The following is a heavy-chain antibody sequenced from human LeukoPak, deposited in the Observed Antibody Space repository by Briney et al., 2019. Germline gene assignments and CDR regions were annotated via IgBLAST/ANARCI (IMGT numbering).Heavy chain of an antibody. CDR1: GFTFSSYV. V-gene: IGHV3-33*01. CDR3: ARGSVYDFWSGSSGAFDI. D-gene: IGHD3-3*01. J-gene: IGHJ3*02. Sequence: GGSLRLSCAASGFTFSSYVMHWVRQAPGKGLEWVAVIWYDGSNKYYADSVKGRFTISRDNSKNTLYLQMNSLRAEDTAVYYCARGSVYDFWSGSSGAFDIWGQGTMVTVSS. CDR2: IWYDGSNK.